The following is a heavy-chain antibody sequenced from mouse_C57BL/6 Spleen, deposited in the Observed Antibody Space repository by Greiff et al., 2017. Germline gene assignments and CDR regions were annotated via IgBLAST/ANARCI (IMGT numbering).Heavy chain of an antibody. J-gene: IGHJ3*01. CDR3: VRVHYSGSSFAY. Sequence: DVQLQESGGGLVQPKGSLKLSCAASGFTFNTYAMPWVRQAPGKGLEWVARIRSKSSNYATYYADSVKDRFTISRDDSQSMLYLQMNNLKTEDTAMYYCVRVHYSGSSFAYWGQGTLVTVSA. CDR2: IRSKSSNYAT. V-gene: IGHV10-3*01. D-gene: IGHD1-1*01. CDR1: GFTFNTYA.